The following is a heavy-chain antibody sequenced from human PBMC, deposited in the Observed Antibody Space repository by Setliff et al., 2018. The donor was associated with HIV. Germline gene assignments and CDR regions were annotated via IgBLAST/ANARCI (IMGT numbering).Heavy chain of an antibody. V-gene: IGHV4-4*07. CDR1: GGSIRNYY. J-gene: IGHJ6*03. CDR2: IYTSGSA. D-gene: IGHD3-22*01. Sequence: PSETLSLTCTVSGGSIRNYYWSWIRQPAGKGLEWIGRIYTSGSAKYNPSLKSRVTMSVDTSKNQFSLKLSSVTAADTAVYYCARVVNHYDSSGYFGGYYYYMDAWGKGTTVTVSS. CDR3: ARVVNHYDSSGYFGGYYYYMDA.